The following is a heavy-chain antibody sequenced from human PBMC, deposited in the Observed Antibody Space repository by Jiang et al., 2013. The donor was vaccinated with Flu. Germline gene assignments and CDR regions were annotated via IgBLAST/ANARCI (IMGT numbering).Heavy chain of an antibody. J-gene: IGHJ4*02. CDR2: IYYSGST. V-gene: IGHV4-39*01. Sequence: TLSLTCTVSVAPSAVVVTTGAGSASPHGKGLEWIGSIYYSGSTYYNRPLKSRVTISVDTSKNQFSLKLSSVTAADTAVYYCARLPRKYSSSWYVRDYWGQGTLVTVSS. D-gene: IGHD6-13*01. CDR3: ARLPRKYSSSWYVRDY. CDR1: VAPSAVVVTT.